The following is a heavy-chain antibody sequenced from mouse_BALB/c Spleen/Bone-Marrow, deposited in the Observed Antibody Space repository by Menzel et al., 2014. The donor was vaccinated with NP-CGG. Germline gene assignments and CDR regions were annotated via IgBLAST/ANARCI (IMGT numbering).Heavy chain of an antibody. D-gene: IGHD2-10*02. CDR3: AREEYGNYYAMGY. CDR2: IWGDGTT. Sequence: VKLMESGPGLVAPSQSLSITCTVSGFSLTDYGINWVRQPPGKGLEWLGMIWGDGTTDYNSALRSRLSINKDNSRSQVFLKMNSLQTDDTARYYCAREEYGNYYAMGYWGQGTSVTVSS. CDR1: GFSLTDYG. V-gene: IGHV2-6-7*01. J-gene: IGHJ4*01.